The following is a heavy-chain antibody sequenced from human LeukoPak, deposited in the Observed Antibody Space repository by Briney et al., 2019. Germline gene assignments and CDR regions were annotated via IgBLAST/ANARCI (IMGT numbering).Heavy chain of an antibody. D-gene: IGHD1-26*01. Sequence: GGCLRLSXAASGFTLSTYNMNWVRQAPGKGREWVSSISSSRNYIYYTDSVKGRFTISRDNAKNSLYLQMNSLRAEDTDVYYCARDVGASAPDAFDIWGKATMVTVSS. J-gene: IGHJ3*02. CDR1: GFTLSTYN. CDR2: ISSSRNYI. CDR3: ARDVGASAPDAFDI. V-gene: IGHV3-21*01.